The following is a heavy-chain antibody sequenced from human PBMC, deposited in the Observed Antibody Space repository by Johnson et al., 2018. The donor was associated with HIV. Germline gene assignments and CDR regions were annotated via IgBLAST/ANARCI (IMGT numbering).Heavy chain of an antibody. D-gene: IGHD2-15*01. J-gene: IGHJ3*01. CDR2: ISYDGNNK. Sequence: QVQLVESGGGVVQPGGSLRLSCAASGFTFSSYGMHWVRQAPGRGLEWVAVISYDGNNKYYADSVKGRFTISRDNSKNTLHLHMNSLKTEDTGVYYCTTGDCGGGSCHAFDFWGQGTMVTVSS. CDR1: GFTFSSYG. CDR3: TTGDCGGGSCHAFDF. V-gene: IGHV3-30*19.